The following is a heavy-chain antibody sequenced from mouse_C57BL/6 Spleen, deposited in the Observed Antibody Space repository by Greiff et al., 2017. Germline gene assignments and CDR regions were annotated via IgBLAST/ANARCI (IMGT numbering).Heavy chain of an antibody. V-gene: IGHV1-54*01. CDR1: GYAFTNYL. CDR3: WSVDY. J-gene: IGHJ2*01. CDR2: INPGSGGT. Sequence: QVQLQQSGAELVRPGTSVTVSCKASGYAFTNYLIEWVKQRPGQGLEWIGVINPGSGGTNSNEKFKGKATLTADKSSRTAYMQLSRRTSEDSAVYFCWSVDYWGQGTTLTVSS.